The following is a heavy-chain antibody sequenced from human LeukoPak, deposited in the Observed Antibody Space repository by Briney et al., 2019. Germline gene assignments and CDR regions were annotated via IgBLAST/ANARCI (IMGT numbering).Heavy chain of an antibody. V-gene: IGHV5-51*01. D-gene: IGHD5-12*01. Sequence: GESLKISCKAFGYIFTNWWIVWFRQMPGKGLEWMGIIYPRDSDTRYSPSFQGQVTVSADKSISTAYLQWNTLEASDTAMYYCARRQYSGYDFDFWGQGTLVTVSS. CDR1: GYIFTNWW. J-gene: IGHJ4*02. CDR3: ARRQYSGYDFDF. CDR2: IYPRDSDT.